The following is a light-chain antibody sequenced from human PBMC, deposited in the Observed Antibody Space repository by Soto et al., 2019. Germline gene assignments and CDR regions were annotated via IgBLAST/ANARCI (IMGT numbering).Light chain of an antibody. CDR3: CSYAGSYTWV. V-gene: IGLV2-11*01. Sequence: QSALTQPRSVSGSLGQSVTISCTGTSSDVGGSNYVSWYQQHPGKAPKVMIYDVDYRPSGVPARFSGSKSGNTASLTISGLQAEDEADYYCCSYAGSYTWVFGGGTKLTVL. CDR2: DVD. CDR1: SSDVGGSNY. J-gene: IGLJ3*02.